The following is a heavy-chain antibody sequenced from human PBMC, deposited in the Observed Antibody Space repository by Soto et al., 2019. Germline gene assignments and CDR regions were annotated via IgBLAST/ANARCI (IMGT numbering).Heavy chain of an antibody. CDR3: ARVGGYCSSTSCYYFDY. CDR1: GFTFSDYY. Sequence: GGSLRLSCAASGFTFSDYYMSWIRQAPGKGLEWVSYISSSSSYTNYADSVKGRFTISRDNAKNSLYLQMNSLRAEDTAVYYCARVGGYCSSTSCYYFDYWGQGTLVTVSS. V-gene: IGHV3-11*06. D-gene: IGHD2-2*03. J-gene: IGHJ4*02. CDR2: ISSSSSYT.